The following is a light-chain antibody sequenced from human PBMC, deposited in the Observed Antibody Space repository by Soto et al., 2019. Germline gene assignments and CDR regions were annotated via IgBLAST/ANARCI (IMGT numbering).Light chain of an antibody. CDR1: PGVSAN. V-gene: IGKV3-15*01. CDR3: QPYNKRPLT. J-gene: IGKJ4*01. CDR2: DTS. Sequence: TLTLCPLASHYLSCGSSPGVSANSLAWYQQKPGQTPRLLIYDTSTRATGVPARFSGSRSGPEFTLVCNILLSEDPPIYYWQPYNKRPLTFGGGTKVDIK.